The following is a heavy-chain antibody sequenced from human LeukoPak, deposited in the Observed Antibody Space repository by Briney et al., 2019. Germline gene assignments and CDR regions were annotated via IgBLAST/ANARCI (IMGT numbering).Heavy chain of an antibody. J-gene: IGHJ4*02. CDR3: ARGNSVAGDY. D-gene: IGHD6-19*01. V-gene: IGHV3-74*01. CDR2: INPDGSIT. CDR1: GFTFSSYW. Sequence: GGSLRLSCAASGFTFSSYWMDWVRQAPGKGLVWVSRINPDGSITSYADSVKGRFTISRDNAKNTLFLQMNSLRAEDTAVYYCARGNSVAGDYWGQGTLVTVSS.